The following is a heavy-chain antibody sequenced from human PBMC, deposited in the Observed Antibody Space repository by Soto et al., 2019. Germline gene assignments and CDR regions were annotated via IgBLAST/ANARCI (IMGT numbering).Heavy chain of an antibody. J-gene: IGHJ4*02. CDR2: INHSGST. Sequence: SETLSLTSAVYGWNFSGYYWSWIRQPPGKGLEWIGEINHSGSTNYNPSLKSRVTISVDTSKNQFSLKLSSVTAADTAVYYCASTPYDILTGYYNGRDYWGQGTLVTVSS. CDR3: ASTPYDILTGYYNGRDY. CDR1: GWNFSGYY. V-gene: IGHV4-34*01. D-gene: IGHD3-9*01.